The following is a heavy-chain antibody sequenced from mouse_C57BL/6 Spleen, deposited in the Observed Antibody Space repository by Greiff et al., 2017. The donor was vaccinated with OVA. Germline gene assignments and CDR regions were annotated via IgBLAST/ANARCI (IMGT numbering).Heavy chain of an antibody. CDR1: GYTFTSYW. V-gene: IGHV1-69*01. D-gene: IGHD2-12*01. CDR2: IDPSDSYT. CDR3: ARYDDGFAY. Sequence: QVQLQQPGAELVMPGASVKLSCKASGYTFTSYWMHWVKQRPGQGLEWFGEIDPSDSYTNYNQKFKGKSTLTVDKSSSTAYMQLSSLTSEDSAVYYCARYDDGFAYWGQGTLVTVSA. J-gene: IGHJ3*01.